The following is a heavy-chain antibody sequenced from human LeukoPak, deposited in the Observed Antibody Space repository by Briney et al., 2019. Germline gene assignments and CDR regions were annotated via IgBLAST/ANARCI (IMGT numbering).Heavy chain of an antibody. CDR2: IYYSGST. CDR3: ARSIVVVPAAHMGGWIDP. J-gene: IGHJ5*02. Sequence: SQTLSLTCTVSGGSISSGNYCWSWIRQPPGKGLEWIGYIYYSGSTNYNPSLKSRVTISVDTSKNQFSLKLSSVTAADTAVYYCARSIVVVPAAHMGGWIDPWGQGTLVTVSS. V-gene: IGHV4-61*01. CDR1: GGSISSGNYC. D-gene: IGHD2-2*01.